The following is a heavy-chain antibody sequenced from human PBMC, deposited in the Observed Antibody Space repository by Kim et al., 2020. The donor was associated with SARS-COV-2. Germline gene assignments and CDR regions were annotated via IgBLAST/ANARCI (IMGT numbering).Heavy chain of an antibody. V-gene: IGHV3-21*01. CDR2: ISSSSSYI. J-gene: IGHJ6*03. D-gene: IGHD2-2*01. Sequence: GGSLRLSCAASGFTFSSYSMNWVRQAPGKGLEWVSSISSSSSYIYYADSVKGRFTISRDNAKNSLYLQMNSLRAEDTAVYYCAREDIVVVPAAPDYYYYYYMDVWGKGTTVTVSS. CDR3: AREDIVVVPAAPDYYYYYYMDV. CDR1: GFTFSSYS.